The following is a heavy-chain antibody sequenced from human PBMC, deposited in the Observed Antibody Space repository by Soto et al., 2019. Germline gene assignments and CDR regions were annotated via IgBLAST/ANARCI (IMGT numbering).Heavy chain of an antibody. D-gene: IGHD6-6*01. Sequence: GGSLRLYCAASGFTFRSYWMHWVRQAPGKGLVWVSRINSDGSSTSYADSVKGRFTISRDNAKNTLYLQMNSLRAEDTAVYYCTSSTLAARGAYAFDIWGQGTMVTVSS. CDR1: GFTFRSYW. J-gene: IGHJ3*02. CDR3: TSSTLAARGAYAFDI. CDR2: INSDGSST. V-gene: IGHV3-74*01.